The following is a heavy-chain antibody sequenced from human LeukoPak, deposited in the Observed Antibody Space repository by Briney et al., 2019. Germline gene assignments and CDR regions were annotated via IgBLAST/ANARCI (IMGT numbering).Heavy chain of an antibody. CDR1: GYTFTDYF. CDR2: INPGGGST. V-gene: IGHV1-46*01. J-gene: IGHJ4*02. D-gene: IGHD6-19*01. CDR3: TLATAGRSQDY. Sequence: ASVKVSCKTSGYTFTDYFVHWVRQAPGQGLEWMGIINPGGGSTHFAQKFHDRVTLTRDTSTTTMYMDLSSRTSEDTAVYYCTLATAGRSQDYWGQGTLVTVSS.